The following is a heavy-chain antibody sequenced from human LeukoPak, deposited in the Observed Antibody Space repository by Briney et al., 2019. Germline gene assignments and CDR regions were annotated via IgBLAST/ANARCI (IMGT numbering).Heavy chain of an antibody. Sequence: SETLSLTCTVYGGSVYTSDYSWGWVRKPPGKGPEWIGDIFYTGKTNYNPYLQSRVSISIDTSKNQFSLKLTSVTAADTAVYYCARVFDSWGQGTLVTVSS. CDR3: ARVFDS. CDR1: GGSVYTSDYS. V-gene: IGHV4-39*07. J-gene: IGHJ4*02. CDR2: IFYTGKT.